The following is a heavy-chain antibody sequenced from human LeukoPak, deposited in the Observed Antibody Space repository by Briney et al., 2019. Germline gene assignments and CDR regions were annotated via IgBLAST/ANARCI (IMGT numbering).Heavy chain of an antibody. D-gene: IGHD3-16*02. CDR1: GFTLGSYS. CDR2: ISTTSRHI. Sequence: GGSLRLSCAASGFTLGSYSMNWVRQAPGKGLEWVSSISTTSRHIHYADSLKGRFTISRDNAKNSLFLQMDSLRAEDTAVYFCAKRGVVVRVFPVGFHKEAYYFDSWGQGALVTVSS. V-gene: IGHV3-21*04. J-gene: IGHJ4*02. CDR3: AKRGVVVRVFPVGFHKEAYYFDS.